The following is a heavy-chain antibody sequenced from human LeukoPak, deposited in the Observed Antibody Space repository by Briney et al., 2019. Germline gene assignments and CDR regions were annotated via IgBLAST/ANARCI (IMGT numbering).Heavy chain of an antibody. CDR3: ARAAYSSSWYELYYYYYYMDV. Sequence: SETLSLTCTVSGGSISSSSYYWGWIRQPPGKGLEWIGSIYYSGSTYYNPSLKSRVTISVDTSKNQFSLKLSSVTAADTAVYYCARAAYSSSWYELYYYYYYMDVWGKGTTVTVSS. J-gene: IGHJ6*03. CDR2: IYYSGST. V-gene: IGHV4-39*07. CDR1: GGSISSSSYY. D-gene: IGHD6-13*01.